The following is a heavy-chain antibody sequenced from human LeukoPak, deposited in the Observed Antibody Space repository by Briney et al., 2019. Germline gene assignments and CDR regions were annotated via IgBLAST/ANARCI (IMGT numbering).Heavy chain of an antibody. CDR2: IYHSGST. CDR3: ARAGQGYCTSASCYLSLDY. CDR1: GASISSYD. J-gene: IGHJ4*02. Sequence: SETLSLTCAVSGASISSYDWSWVRQPPGKGLEWIGQIYHSGSTNYNPSLKSRVAISVDKSKNQFSLNLISVTAADTAVYYCARAGQGYCTSASCYLSLDYWGQGTLVTVSS. D-gene: IGHD2-2*01. V-gene: IGHV4-4*02.